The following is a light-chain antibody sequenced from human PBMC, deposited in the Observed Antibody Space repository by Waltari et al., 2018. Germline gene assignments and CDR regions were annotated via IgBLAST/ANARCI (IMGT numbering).Light chain of an antibody. Sequence: DIVMTQSPDSLAVSLGERATINCRSSQTVFDSSTNKSYVAWYQQKAGHPPKLLIYWASTRESGVPDRFSGSESGTEFTLTVSSLQAEDVAIYYCQQYYTIPYTFGQGTKLEI. CDR2: WAS. CDR3: QQYYTIPYT. CDR1: QTVFDSSTNKSY. V-gene: IGKV4-1*01. J-gene: IGKJ2*01.